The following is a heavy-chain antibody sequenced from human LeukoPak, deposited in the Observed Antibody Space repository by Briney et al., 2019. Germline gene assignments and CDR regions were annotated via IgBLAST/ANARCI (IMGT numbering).Heavy chain of an antibody. CDR1: GYTFTSYY. CDR3: ARDRSPGSYYYYYMDV. D-gene: IGHD1-26*01. V-gene: IGHV1-46*01. CDR2: INPSGGST. J-gene: IGHJ6*03. Sequence: ASVKVSCKASGYTFTSYYMHWVRQAPGQGLEWMGIINPSGGSTSYAQKFQGRVTMTRDTSTSTVYMELSSLRSEDTAVYYCARDRSPGSYYYYYMDVWGKGTTVTVSS.